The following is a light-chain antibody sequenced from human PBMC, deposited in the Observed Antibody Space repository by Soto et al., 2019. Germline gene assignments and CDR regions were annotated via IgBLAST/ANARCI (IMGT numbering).Light chain of an antibody. V-gene: IGLV6-57*04. CDR2: EDN. J-gene: IGLJ2*01. Sequence: NFMLTQPHSVSESPGKTVIISCTRSSGGIASKSVQWYQQRPGSAPSTVIYEDNQRPSGGPDRFSGSTDGSSNSASLTISGLQTEDDADYYCQSDDSNTVVFGGGTKLTVL. CDR1: SGGIASKS. CDR3: QSDDSNTVV.